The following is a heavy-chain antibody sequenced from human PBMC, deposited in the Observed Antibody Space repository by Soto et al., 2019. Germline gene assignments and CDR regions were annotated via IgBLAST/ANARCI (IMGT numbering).Heavy chain of an antibody. CDR1: GFTFSNAW. V-gene: IGHV3-15*07. CDR3: TTAGLPIVVVPAAMVEIEKFDY. Sequence: GGSLRLSCAASGFTFSNAWMNWVRQAPGKGLEWVGRIKSKTDGGTTDYAAPVKGRFTISRDDSKNTLYLQMNSLKTEDTAVYYCTTAGLPIVVVPAAMVEIEKFDYWGQGTLVTVSS. CDR2: IKSKTDGGTT. D-gene: IGHD2-2*01. J-gene: IGHJ4*02.